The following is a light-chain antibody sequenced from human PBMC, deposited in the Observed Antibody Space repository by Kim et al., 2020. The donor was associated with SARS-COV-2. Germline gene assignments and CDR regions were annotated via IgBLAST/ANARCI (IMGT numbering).Light chain of an antibody. CDR1: QSIRDNF. J-gene: IGKJ4*01. CDR3: QQYGTSPLLT. V-gene: IGKV3-20*01. Sequence: PGERATLSCRASQSIRDNFLAWYQQRPGQAPRLLLYGASSRATDIPDMFTGTGSGTDFILTITRLEPEDFAVYYCQQYGTSPLLTFGGGTKVDIK. CDR2: GAS.